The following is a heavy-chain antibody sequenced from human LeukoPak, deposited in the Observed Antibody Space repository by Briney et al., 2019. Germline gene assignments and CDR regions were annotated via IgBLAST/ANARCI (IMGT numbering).Heavy chain of an antibody. Sequence: LSGGSLRLSCAASGFTFSSYAMSWVRQAPGKGLEWVSAISGSGGSTYYADSVKGRFTVSRDNSKNTLYLQINSLRDEDTAVYYCAKDDAWLQYNDWGQGTLVTVSS. J-gene: IGHJ4*02. V-gene: IGHV3-23*01. D-gene: IGHD5-24*01. CDR2: ISGSGGST. CDR3: AKDDAWLQYND. CDR1: GFTFSSYA.